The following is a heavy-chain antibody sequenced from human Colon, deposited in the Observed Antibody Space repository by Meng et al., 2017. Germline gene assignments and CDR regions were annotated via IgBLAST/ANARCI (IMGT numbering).Heavy chain of an antibody. J-gene: IGHJ4*02. V-gene: IGHV1-2*02. CDR3: AKGNRQQLVPDF. CDR1: GYTFTGYY. CDR2: INPASGAT. D-gene: IGHD6-13*01. Sequence: ASVKVSCKASGYTFTGYYIHWVRQAPGQGLEWMGWINPASGATESAQKFQGRLTMTRDTSITTAYMDLNRLRSDDTAVFYCAKGNRQQLVPDFWGQGTLVTGSS.